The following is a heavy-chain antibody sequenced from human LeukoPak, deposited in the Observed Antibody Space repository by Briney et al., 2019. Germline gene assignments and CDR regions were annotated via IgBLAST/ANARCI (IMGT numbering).Heavy chain of an antibody. CDR1: GFTFSSYW. V-gene: IGHV3-74*01. CDR2: INTDGSST. D-gene: IGHD6-13*01. CDR3: ARESGIAAALDL. J-gene: IGHJ5*02. Sequence: AGGSLRLSCAASGFTFSSYWMHWVRQAPGKGLVWVSRINTDGSSTSYADSVKGRFTISRDNAKNTLYLQMNSLRAEDTAVYYCARESGIAAALDLWGQGILVTVSS.